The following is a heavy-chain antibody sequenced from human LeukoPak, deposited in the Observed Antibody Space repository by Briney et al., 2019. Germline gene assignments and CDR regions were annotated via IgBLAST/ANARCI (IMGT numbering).Heavy chain of an antibody. D-gene: IGHD3-22*01. CDR1: GYAFTGYY. CDR2: INPNSGGT. Sequence: GASVKVSCKASGYAFTGYYMHWVRQAPGQGLEWMGWINPNSGGTNYAQKFQGRVTMTRDTSISTAYMELSRLRSDDTAVYYCARERGYYYDSSGYQYFDYWGQGTLVTVSS. CDR3: ARERGYYYDSSGYQYFDY. J-gene: IGHJ4*02. V-gene: IGHV1-2*02.